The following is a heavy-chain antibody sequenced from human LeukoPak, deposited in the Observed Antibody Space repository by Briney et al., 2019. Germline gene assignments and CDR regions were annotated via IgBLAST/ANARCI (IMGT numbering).Heavy chain of an antibody. D-gene: IGHD5-24*01. V-gene: IGHV4-59*01. J-gene: IGHJ4*02. CDR2: IYYSGST. CDR3: ARVRWPPRDGYEYFDY. CDR1: GGSISSYY. Sequence: MPSETLSLTCTVSGGSISSYYWSWIRQPPGKGLEWIGYIYYSGSTNYNPSLKSRVTISVDTSKNQFSLKLSSVTAADTAVYYCARVRWPPRDGYEYFDYWGQGTLVTVSS.